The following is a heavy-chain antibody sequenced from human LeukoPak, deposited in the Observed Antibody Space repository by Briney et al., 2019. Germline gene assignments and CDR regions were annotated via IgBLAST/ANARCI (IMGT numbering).Heavy chain of an antibody. CDR2: IRGEADAGST. V-gene: IGHV3-15*01. CDR1: GFTFSRYW. D-gene: IGHD2-15*01. CDR3: TWVACSGGSCYFDS. J-gene: IGHJ4*02. Sequence: PGGSLRLSCEASGFTFSRYWMNWVRQAPGKGLEWVGRIRGEADAGSTDYAAPLKGRFTISRDDSKNTVYLQMDSLKSEDTAVYFCTWVACSGGSCYFDSWGQGTLVTVSS.